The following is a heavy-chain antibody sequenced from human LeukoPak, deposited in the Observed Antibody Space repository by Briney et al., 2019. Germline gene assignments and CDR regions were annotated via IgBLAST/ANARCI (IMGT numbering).Heavy chain of an antibody. V-gene: IGHV4-59*12. D-gene: IGHD2-15*01. CDR1: GGSISSYY. Sequence: PSETLSLTCTVSGGSISSYYWSWIRQPPGKGLEWIGYIYYSGSTNYNPSLKSRVTISVKTSKNQFSLKLRSVTAADTAVYYCARGEWSYGAFDIWGQGTMVTVSS. CDR2: IYYSGST. J-gene: IGHJ3*02. CDR3: ARGEWSYGAFDI.